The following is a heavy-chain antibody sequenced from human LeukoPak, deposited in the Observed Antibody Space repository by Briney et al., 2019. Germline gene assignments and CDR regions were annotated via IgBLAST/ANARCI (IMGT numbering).Heavy chain of an antibody. D-gene: IGHD1-26*01. CDR1: GYTFTSYG. CDR3: ASTHRSGSYYDY. V-gene: IGHV1-18*01. J-gene: IGHJ4*02. CDR2: ISAYNGNT. Sequence: ASVKVSCKASGYTFTSYGISWVRQAPGQGLEWMGWISAYNGNTNYAQKLQGRVTMTTDTSTSTAYMELRSLRSDDTAVYYCASTHRSGSYYDYWGQGTLVTVSS.